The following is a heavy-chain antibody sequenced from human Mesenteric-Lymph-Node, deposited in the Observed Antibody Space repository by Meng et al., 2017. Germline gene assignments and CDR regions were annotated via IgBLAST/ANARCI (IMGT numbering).Heavy chain of an antibody. CDR2: IHRSSSDF. Sequence: QVQLVESGGGLVKPGGSLRLTCVASGFSFSDYYKAWIRQAPGKGLEWVSYIHRSSSDFYYADSVKGRFTMTRDTSTSTVYMELSSLRSEDTAVYYCARGRLDYWGQGTLVTVSS. CDR3: ARGRLDY. J-gene: IGHJ4*02. CDR1: GFSFSDYY. V-gene: IGHV3-11*01.